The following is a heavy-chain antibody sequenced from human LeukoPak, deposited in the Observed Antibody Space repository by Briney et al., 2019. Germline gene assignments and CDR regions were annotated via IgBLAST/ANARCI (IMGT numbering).Heavy chain of an antibody. D-gene: IGHD1-26*01. CDR3: ARDGAVIVEGRDYYYGMDV. Sequence: GASVKVSCKASGYTFTGYYMHWVRQAPGQGLEWMGWINPNSGGTNYAQKFQGWVTMTRDTSISTAYMELSRLRSDDTAVYYCARDGAVIVEGRDYYYGMDVWGQGTTVTVSS. CDR2: INPNSGGT. V-gene: IGHV1-2*04. J-gene: IGHJ6*02. CDR1: GYTFTGYY.